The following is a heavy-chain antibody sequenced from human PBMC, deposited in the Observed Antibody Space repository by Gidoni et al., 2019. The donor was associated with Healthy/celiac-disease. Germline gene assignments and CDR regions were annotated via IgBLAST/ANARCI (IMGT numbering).Heavy chain of an antibody. Sequence: QVQLVQSGAEVKKPRSSVQVSCKSSGVDFSSSAISWVRQAPGQGREWMGGIIAIFGTANDAQKSQGRVTITADESTSTAYMELSSLKSEDTDVYYWARAQEATYGEYIPNYNWCDPWGQGTLVTVSS. D-gene: IGHD4-17*01. J-gene: IGHJ5*02. CDR3: ARAQEATYGEYIPNYNWCDP. CDR1: GVDFSSSA. CDR2: IIAIFGTA. V-gene: IGHV1-69*01.